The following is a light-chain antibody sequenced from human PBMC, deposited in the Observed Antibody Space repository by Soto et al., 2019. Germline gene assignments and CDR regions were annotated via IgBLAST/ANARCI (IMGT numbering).Light chain of an antibody. J-gene: IGKJ1*01. CDR1: QDIGNH. CDR3: LQHSSYPRT. CDR2: EAS. V-gene: IGKV1-17*01. Sequence: DIQMTQSPSSLSASVGDRVVITCRASQDIGNHLGWYQQRPGEAPKRLIYEASSLPSGVPSRFSGGGSGTRFILTISRLQAEDFATYYCLQHSSYPRTFGQGTKVEIK.